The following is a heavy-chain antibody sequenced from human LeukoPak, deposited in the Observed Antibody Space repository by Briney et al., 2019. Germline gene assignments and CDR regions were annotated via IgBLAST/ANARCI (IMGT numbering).Heavy chain of an antibody. D-gene: IGHD3-22*01. Sequence: SETLSLTCTVSGGSISTYYWNWIRQPPGKGLEWIGEINHSGSTNYNPSLKSRVTISVDTSKNQFSLKLSSVTAADTAVYYCARGLFSYDSSGYYYYFDYWGQGTLVTVSS. CDR2: INHSGST. V-gene: IGHV4-34*01. J-gene: IGHJ4*02. CDR1: GGSISTYY. CDR3: ARGLFSYDSSGYYYYFDY.